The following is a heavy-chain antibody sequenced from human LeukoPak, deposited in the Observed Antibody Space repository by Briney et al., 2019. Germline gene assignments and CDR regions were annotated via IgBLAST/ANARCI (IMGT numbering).Heavy chain of an antibody. Sequence: SETLSLTCAVYVGSFSGYYWSWIRQPPGKGLEWIGEINHSGSTNYNPSLKSRVTISVDTSKNQFSLKLSSVTAADTAVYYCARGRRVVRGLLYWHFDLWGRGALVTVSS. CDR3: ARGRRVVRGLLYWHFDL. CDR2: INHSGST. CDR1: VGSFSGYY. D-gene: IGHD3-10*01. V-gene: IGHV4-34*01. J-gene: IGHJ2*01.